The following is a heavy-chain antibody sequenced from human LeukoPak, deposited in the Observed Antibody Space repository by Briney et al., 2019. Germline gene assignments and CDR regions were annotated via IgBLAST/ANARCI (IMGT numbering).Heavy chain of an antibody. Sequence: ASVKVSCKASGYTFTSYDINWVRQATGQGLEWMGWMNPNSGNTGYAQKFQGRVTITRNTSISTAYMELRSLRSDDTAVYYCARGGLTITFGGEYGYWGQGTLVTVSS. CDR1: GYTFTSYD. J-gene: IGHJ4*02. CDR3: ARGGLTITFGGEYGY. CDR2: MNPNSGNT. V-gene: IGHV1-8*03. D-gene: IGHD3-16*01.